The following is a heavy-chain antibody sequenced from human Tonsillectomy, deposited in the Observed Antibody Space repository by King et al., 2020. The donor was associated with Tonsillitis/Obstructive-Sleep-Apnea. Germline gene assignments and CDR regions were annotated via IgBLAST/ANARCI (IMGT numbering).Heavy chain of an antibody. Sequence: QLQESGPGLVKPSETLSLTCTVSGGSISTYFWNWIRQPPGKGLEWIGYISYSGGTNYNPSLESRVTISVDTSKNQFSLRLSSVTAADTAIYYCARSYGGGDCYSPSFHIGGQGTAVTVSS. D-gene: IGHD2-21*01. V-gene: IGHV4-59*08. J-gene: IGHJ3*02. CDR2: ISYSGGT. CDR3: ARSYGGGDCYSPSFHI. CDR1: GGSISTYF.